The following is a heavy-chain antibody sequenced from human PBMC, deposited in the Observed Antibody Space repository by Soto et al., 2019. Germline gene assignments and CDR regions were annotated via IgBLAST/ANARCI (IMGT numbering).Heavy chain of an antibody. CDR3: ARDLLASRPGVPDY. V-gene: IGHV3-48*03. J-gene: IGHJ4*02. CDR2: ISSSGSTI. Sequence: EVQLVESGGGLVQPGGSLRLSCAASGFTFSSYEMNWVRQAPGKGLEWVSYISSSGSTIYYADFVKGRFTISRDNAKNSLYLQMNILRAEDTAVYYCARDLLASRPGVPDYLCQETLVTVSS. CDR1: GFTFSSYE. D-gene: IGHD6-6*01.